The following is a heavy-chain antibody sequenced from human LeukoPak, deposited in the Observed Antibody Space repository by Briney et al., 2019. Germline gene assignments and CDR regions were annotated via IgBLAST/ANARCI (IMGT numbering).Heavy chain of an antibody. CDR1: GGSISSYY. D-gene: IGHD3-10*01. CDR2: IYYSGST. CDR3: ATTSYYYGSGSIHAFDI. J-gene: IGHJ3*02. V-gene: IGHV4-59*08. Sequence: KPSETLSLTCTVSGGSISSYYWSWIRQPPGKGLEWIGYIYYSGSTNYNPSLKSRVTISVDTSKNQFSLKLSSVTAADTAVYYCATTSYYYGSGSIHAFDIWGQGTLVTVSS.